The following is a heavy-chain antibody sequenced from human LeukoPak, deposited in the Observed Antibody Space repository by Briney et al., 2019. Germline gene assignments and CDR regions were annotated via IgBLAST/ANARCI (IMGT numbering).Heavy chain of an antibody. D-gene: IGHD1-26*01. V-gene: IGHV1-46*01. J-gene: IGHJ5*02. CDR2: INPSGGST. CDR1: GYTFTSYY. CDR3: ARDVIARVGATYNWFDP. Sequence: ASVKVSCKASGYTFTSYYMHWVRQAPGQGLEWMGIINPSGGSTSYAQKFQGRVTMTRDTSTSTVYMELSSLRSEDTAVYYCARDVIARVGATYNWFDPWGQGTLVTVSS.